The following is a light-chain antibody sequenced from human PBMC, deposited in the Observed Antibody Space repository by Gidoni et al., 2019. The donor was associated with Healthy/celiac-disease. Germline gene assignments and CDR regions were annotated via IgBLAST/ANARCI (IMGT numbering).Light chain of an antibody. J-gene: IGKJ3*01. V-gene: IGKV1-39*01. CDR3: QQSYSTPRMFT. CDR2: AAS. CDR1: QSISSY. Sequence: DIQMTQSPSSLSASVGDRVIITCRASQSISSYLNWYQQKPGKAPKLLIYAASSLQSGVPSRFSGSGPGTDFTLTISSLQPEDFATYYCQQSYSTPRMFTFGPGTKVDIK.